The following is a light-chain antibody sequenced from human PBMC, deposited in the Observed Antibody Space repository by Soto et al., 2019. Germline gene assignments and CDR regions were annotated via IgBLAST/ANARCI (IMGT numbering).Light chain of an antibody. V-gene: IGKV3-15*01. J-gene: IGKJ1*01. CDR2: GTS. Sequence: EIVMTQSPAALSVSPGERATLSCRASQSVSANLAWYQQKPGQAPRLLIFGTSTTATGIPARFSGSGSGTEFTLTISSLQSEDFAVYYGQQYKNWPPWTFGQGTKVEIK. CDR1: QSVSAN. CDR3: QQYKNWPPWT.